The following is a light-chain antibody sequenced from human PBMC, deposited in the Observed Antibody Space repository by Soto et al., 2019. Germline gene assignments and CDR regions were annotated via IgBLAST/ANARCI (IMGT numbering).Light chain of an antibody. CDR1: SSDVGGYNY. CDR3: NSYTTSNTRQIV. V-gene: IGLV2-14*01. J-gene: IGLJ1*01. CDR2: DVS. Sequence: QSVLTQPASVSGSPGQSITISCTGTSSDVGGYNYVSWYQQHPGKAPKFMIYDVSNRPSGVSTRFSGSKSGNTASLTISGLQAEDVADYYCNSYTTSNTRQIVFGTGTKATVL.